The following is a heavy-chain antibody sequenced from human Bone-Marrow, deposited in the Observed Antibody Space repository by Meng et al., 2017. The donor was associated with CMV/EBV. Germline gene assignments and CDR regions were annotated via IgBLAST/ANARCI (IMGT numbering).Heavy chain of an antibody. D-gene: IGHD6-13*01. Sequence: SETLSLICAVYGGSFSGYYWSWIRQPPGKGLEWIGGINHSGSNNYNPSLKSRVTISVDTSKNQYSLNLSSVTAADTAVYYCASDWWLAAAGTAWFAPWGQGPRVTGSS. CDR1: GGSFSGYY. CDR2: INHSGSN. V-gene: IGHV4-34*01. J-gene: IGHJ5*02. CDR3: ASDWWLAAAGTAWFAP.